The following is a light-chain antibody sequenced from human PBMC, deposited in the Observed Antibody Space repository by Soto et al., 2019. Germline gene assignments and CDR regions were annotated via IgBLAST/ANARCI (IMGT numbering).Light chain of an antibody. Sequence: QSVLTQPPSASGSPGQSVTISCTGTSSDVGGYNYVSWYQQHPGKAPKLMIYEVSERPSGVPDRFSGSKSSNTASLTVSGVQAEDEADYYCSSYAGSNNFVFGTGTKVTVL. CDR1: SSDVGGYNY. CDR2: EVS. V-gene: IGLV2-8*01. CDR3: SSYAGSNNFV. J-gene: IGLJ1*01.